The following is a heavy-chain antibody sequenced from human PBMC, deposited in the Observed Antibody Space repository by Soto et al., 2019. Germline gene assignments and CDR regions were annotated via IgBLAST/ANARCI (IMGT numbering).Heavy chain of an antibody. D-gene: IGHD6-13*01. CDR1: GYSISSGYY. V-gene: IGHV4-38-2*02. J-gene: IGHJ5*02. CDR2: IYHSGST. CDR3: ARDYSGSWYTRGWFGP. Sequence: PSETLSLTCAVSGYSISSGYYCGWIRQPPGKGLEWIGSIYHSGSTYYNPSLKSRVTISVDTSKNQCSLRLSSVTAADTAVYYCARDYSGSWYTRGWFGPWGQRTLGTVSS.